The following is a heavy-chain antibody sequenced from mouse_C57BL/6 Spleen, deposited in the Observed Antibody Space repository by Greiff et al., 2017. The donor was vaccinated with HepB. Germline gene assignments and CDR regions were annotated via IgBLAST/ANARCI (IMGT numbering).Heavy chain of an antibody. CDR2: IDPANGNT. D-gene: IGHD1-1*01. J-gene: IGHJ2*01. Sequence: VQLQQSVAELVRPGASVKLSCTASGFNIKNTYMHWVKQRPEQGLEWIGRIDPANGNTKYAPKFQGKATITADTSSNTAYLQLSSLTSEDTAIYYCARAFITAVVAPHYDYWGQGTTLTVSS. CDR3: ARAFITAVVAPHYDY. V-gene: IGHV14-3*01. CDR1: GFNIKNTY.